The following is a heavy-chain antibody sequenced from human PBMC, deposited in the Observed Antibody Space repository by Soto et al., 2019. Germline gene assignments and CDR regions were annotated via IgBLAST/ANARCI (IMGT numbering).Heavy chain of an antibody. CDR3: AILVSSSWYSYYFDY. D-gene: IGHD6-13*01. J-gene: IGHJ4*02. CDR2: IYYSGST. V-gene: IGHV4-61*01. Sequence: SETLSLTCTVSGGSVSSGSYYWSWIRQPPGKGLEWIGYIYYSGSTNYNPSLKSRVTISVDTSKNQFSLKLSSVTAADTAVYYCAILVSSSWYSYYFDYWGQGTLVTVSS. CDR1: GGSVSSGSYY.